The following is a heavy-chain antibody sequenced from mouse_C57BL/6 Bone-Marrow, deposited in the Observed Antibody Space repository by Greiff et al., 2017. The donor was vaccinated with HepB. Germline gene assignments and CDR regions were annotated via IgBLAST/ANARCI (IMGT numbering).Heavy chain of an antibody. CDR1: GYTFTSYW. D-gene: IGHD1-1*01. CDR2: IHPSDSDT. CDR3: AIRRYYYGSSRYWYFDV. V-gene: IGHV1-74*01. J-gene: IGHJ1*03. Sequence: VQLQQPGAELVKPGASVKVSCKASGYTFTSYWMHWVKQRPGQGLEWIGRIHPSDSDTNYNQKFKGKATLTVDKSSSTAYMQLSSLTSEDSAVYYCAIRRYYYGSSRYWYFDVWGTGTTVTVSS.